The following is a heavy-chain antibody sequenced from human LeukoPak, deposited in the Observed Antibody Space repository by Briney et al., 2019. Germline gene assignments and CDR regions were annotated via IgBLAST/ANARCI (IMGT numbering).Heavy chain of an antibody. CDR1: GFTFSSYS. CDR3: AKDRDSSGYYQGGDFDY. D-gene: IGHD3-22*01. V-gene: IGHV3-23*01. CDR2: ISGSGGST. J-gene: IGHJ4*02. Sequence: GGSLRLSCAASGFTFSSYSMNWVRQAPGKGLEWASAISGSGGSTYYADSVKGRFTISRDNSKNTLYLQMNSLRAEDTAVYYCAKDRDSSGYYQGGDFDYWGQGTLVTVSS.